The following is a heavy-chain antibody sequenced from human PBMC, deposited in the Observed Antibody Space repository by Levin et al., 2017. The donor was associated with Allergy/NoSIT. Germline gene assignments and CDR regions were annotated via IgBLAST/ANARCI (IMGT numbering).Heavy chain of an antibody. J-gene: IGHJ4*02. V-gene: IGHV3-23*01. CDR2: ISAYGEST. CDR3: AKDGTMLATSEDYLES. D-gene: IGHD5-12*01. Sequence: GESLKISCAGSGFTLNSFALSWVRQAPGKGLEWVSTISAYGESTYYADSVKGRFTVSRDNSRNTLHLLMNSLGAEDTALYYCAKDGTMLATSEDYLESWGQGTQVTVFS. CDR1: GFTLNSFA.